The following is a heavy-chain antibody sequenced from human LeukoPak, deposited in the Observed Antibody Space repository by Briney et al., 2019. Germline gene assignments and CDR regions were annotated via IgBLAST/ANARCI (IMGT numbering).Heavy chain of an antibody. CDR2: INPSGGST. CDR3: AIFCSVRRSTSCPDY. D-gene: IGHD2-2*01. J-gene: IGHJ4*02. Sequence: ASVKVSCKASGYTFTSYYMHWVRQAPGQGLEWMGIINPSGGSTSYAQKFQGRVTMTRDTSTSTVYMELSSLRSEDTAVYYCAIFCSVRRSTSCPDYWGQGTLVTVSS. CDR1: GYTFTSYY. V-gene: IGHV1-46*01.